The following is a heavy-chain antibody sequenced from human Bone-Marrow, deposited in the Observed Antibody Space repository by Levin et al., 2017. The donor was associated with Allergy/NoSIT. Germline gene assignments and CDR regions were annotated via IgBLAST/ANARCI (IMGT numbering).Heavy chain of an antibody. Sequence: SQTLSLTCTVSGGSISSSSYYWGWIRQPPGKGLEWIGSIYCSGSIYYNPSLKSRVTLSVDPSKNQFSLKLTSVPAGETAVYCCADNIAAGYSGYYYMDVWGKGTTVTVSS. V-gene: IGHV4-39*01. CDR1: GGSISSSSYY. J-gene: IGHJ6*03. CDR3: ADNIAAGYSGYYYMDV. CDR2: IYCSGSI. D-gene: IGHD6-13*01.